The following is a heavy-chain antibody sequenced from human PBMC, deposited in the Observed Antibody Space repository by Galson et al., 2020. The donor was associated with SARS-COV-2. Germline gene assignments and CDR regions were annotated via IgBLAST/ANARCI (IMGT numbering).Heavy chain of an antibody. J-gene: IGHJ6*03. V-gene: IGHV4-34*01. CDR2: ITHSGST. CDR3: VRARKDRVYSGTFPSYYYYWYMDV. Sequence: SETLSLTCAVYGETFSDYHWNWIRQPPGRGLEWIGEITHSGSTSYNPSLKSRVTMSLDTSKNQFSLRVRSVTAADTAVYYCVRARKDRVYSGTFPSYYYYWYMDVCGTGTTVTVSS. CDR1: GETFSDYH. D-gene: IGHD5-12*01.